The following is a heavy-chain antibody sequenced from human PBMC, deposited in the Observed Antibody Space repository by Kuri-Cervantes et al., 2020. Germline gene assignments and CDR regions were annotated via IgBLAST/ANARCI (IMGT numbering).Heavy chain of an antibody. V-gene: IGHV3-66*02. CDR1: GFTVSGNY. J-gene: IGHJ3*02. CDR2: IYSVGRT. D-gene: IGHD4-23*01. CDR3: AKDSYGGIHPDAFDI. Sequence: GESLKISCTASGFTVSGNYMSWVRQAPGKGLEWVSIIYSVGRTYYADSVKGRFTISRDNSKNTLYLQMNSLRAEDTAVYYCAKDSYGGIHPDAFDIWGRGTMVTVSS.